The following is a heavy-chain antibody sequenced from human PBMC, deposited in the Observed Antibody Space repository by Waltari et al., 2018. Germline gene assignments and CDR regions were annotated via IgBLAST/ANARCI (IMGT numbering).Heavy chain of an antibody. CDR1: GFTFSSYW. CDR3: ARAYSSGWYDY. V-gene: IGHV3-7*01. D-gene: IGHD6-19*01. CDR2: IKQDGSEK. Sequence: EVQLVESGGGLVQPGGSLRLSCAASGFTFSSYWMSWVRQAPGRGVGGVANIKQDGSEKYDVDSVKGRFTISRDNAKNSLYLQMNSLRAEDTAVYYCARAYSSGWYDYWGQGTLVTVSS. J-gene: IGHJ4*02.